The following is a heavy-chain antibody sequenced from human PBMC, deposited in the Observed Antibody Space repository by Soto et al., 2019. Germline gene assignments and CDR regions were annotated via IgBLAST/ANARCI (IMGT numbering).Heavy chain of an antibody. CDR3: ARVSYSSFDF. J-gene: IGHJ4*02. CDR1: VFSVSFYY. Sequence: VGSLRLSCASSVFSVSFYYVTCVRQAPGKWLEWVSIIHSDGTTYYADSVKGRFTFSRDSSKNTVYLQMNSLRGEDTAVYYCARVSYSSFDFWAQGTLVTVSS. D-gene: IGHD2-15*01. V-gene: IGHV3-53*01. CDR2: IHSDGTT.